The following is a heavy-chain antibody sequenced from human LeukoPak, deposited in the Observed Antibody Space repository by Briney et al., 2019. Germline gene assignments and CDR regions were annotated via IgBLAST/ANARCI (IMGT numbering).Heavy chain of an antibody. V-gene: IGHV1-3*01. D-gene: IGHD4-17*01. Sequence: ASVKVSCKASGYTFTSYAMHWVRQAPGQRLEWMGWINAGNGNTKYSQKFQGRVTITRDTSASTAYMELSSLRSEDTAVYYCARATVEYGDYSVWGQGTLVTVSS. CDR2: INAGNGNT. CDR3: ARATVEYGDYSV. J-gene: IGHJ4*02. CDR1: GYTFTSYA.